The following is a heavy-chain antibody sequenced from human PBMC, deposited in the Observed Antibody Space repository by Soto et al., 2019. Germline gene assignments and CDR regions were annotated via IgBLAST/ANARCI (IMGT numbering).Heavy chain of an antibody. D-gene: IGHD3-22*01. V-gene: IGHV3-30-3*01. J-gene: IGHJ4*02. Sequence: QVQLVESGGGVVQPGRSLRLSCAASGFTFSSYAMHWVRQAPGKGLEWVAVISYDGSNKYYADSVKGRFTISRDNSKNTLYMQMSRLRAEDTAVYYCARVFEDVVVCPLHGPFDYWGQGTLVTVSS. CDR3: ARVFEDVVVCPLHGPFDY. CDR1: GFTFSSYA. CDR2: ISYDGSNK.